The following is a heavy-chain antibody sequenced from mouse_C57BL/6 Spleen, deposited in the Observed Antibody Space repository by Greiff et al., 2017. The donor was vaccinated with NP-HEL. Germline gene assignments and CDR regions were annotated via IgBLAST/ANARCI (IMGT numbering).Heavy chain of an antibody. V-gene: IGHV1-69*01. CDR2: IDPSDSYT. Sequence: QVQLQQPGAELVLPGASVKLSCKASGYTFTSYWMHWVKQRPGQGLEWIGEIDPSDSYTNYNQKFKGQSTLTVDKSSSTAYMQLSSLTSEDSAVYYCARGKFITTVVATFDYWGQGTTLTVSS. J-gene: IGHJ2*01. CDR3: ARGKFITTVVATFDY. D-gene: IGHD1-1*01. CDR1: GYTFTSYW.